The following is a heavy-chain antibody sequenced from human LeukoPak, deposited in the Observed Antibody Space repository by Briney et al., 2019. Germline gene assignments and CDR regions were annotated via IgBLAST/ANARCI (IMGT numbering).Heavy chain of an antibody. CDR3: ARGQDYGADYYYYMDV. CDR1: GGSISSYY. Sequence: PSETLSLTCTVSGGSISSYYWSWIRQPPGKGLEWIGYIYYSGSTNYKPSLKSRVTISVDTSKNQFSLKLSSVTAADTAVYYCARGQDYGADYYYYMDVWGKGTTVTVSS. J-gene: IGHJ6*03. CDR2: IYYSGST. D-gene: IGHD4-17*01. V-gene: IGHV4-59*01.